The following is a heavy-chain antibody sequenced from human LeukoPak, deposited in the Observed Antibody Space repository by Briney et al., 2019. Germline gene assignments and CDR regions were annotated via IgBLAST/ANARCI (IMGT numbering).Heavy chain of an antibody. CDR2: MNPNSGNT. V-gene: IGHV1-8*03. CDR1: GYTFTSYG. Sequence: ASVKVSCKASGYTFTSYGISWVRQAPGQGLEWMGWMNPNSGNTGYAQKFQGRVTITRNTSISTAYMELSSLRSEDTAVYYCARGYRMSVLRYFDWLYGTNWFDPWGQGTLVTVSS. D-gene: IGHD3-9*01. J-gene: IGHJ5*02. CDR3: ARGYRMSVLRYFDWLYGTNWFDP.